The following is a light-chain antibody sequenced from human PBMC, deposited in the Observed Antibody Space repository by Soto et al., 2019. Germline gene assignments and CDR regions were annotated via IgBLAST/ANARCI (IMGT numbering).Light chain of an antibody. CDR3: ATWDDSLNGL. CDR1: NSNIGSNT. CDR2: SNN. J-gene: IGLJ3*02. Sequence: QAVVTQPPSASGTPGQRVTISCSGSNSNIGSNTVSWYQQLPGAAPKLLIYSNNQRPSGVPDRFSGSKSGTSASLAISGLQSEDEADYYCATWDDSLNGLFGGGTKVTVL. V-gene: IGLV1-44*01.